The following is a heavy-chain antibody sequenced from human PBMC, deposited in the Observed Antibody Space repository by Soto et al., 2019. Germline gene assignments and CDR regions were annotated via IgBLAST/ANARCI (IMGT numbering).Heavy chain of an antibody. J-gene: IGHJ4*02. CDR3: AKDRRAGGNAAFYFDF. D-gene: IGHD3-16*01. V-gene: IGHV3-23*01. CDR2: LSETGGGT. Sequence: GGPLSLSFQASDFKFTNYPMSWGCGAPGRGVEGFTLLSETGGGTDYADSVKGRCTISRDNYHNPLYLQVHSLTAEDTAVYYCAKDRRAGGNAAFYFDFWGQRAQVTVSS. CDR1: DFKFTNYP.